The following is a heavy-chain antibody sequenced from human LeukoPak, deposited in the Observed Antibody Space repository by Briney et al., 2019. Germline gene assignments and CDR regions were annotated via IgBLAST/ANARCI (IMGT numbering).Heavy chain of an antibody. CDR2: INPSDGST. J-gene: IGHJ4*02. V-gene: IGHV1-46*01. D-gene: IGHD2-2*01. CDR1: GYTFTSYY. CDR3: ARDRRLTRDIVVIPAEIKGSSAFGY. Sequence: ASVKVSCKASGYTFTSYYMHWVRQAPGQGLEWMGIINPSDGSTSYAQKFQGRVTMTRDTSASTVFMELNSLRSEDTAVYYCARDRRLTRDIVVIPAEIKGSSAFGYWGQGTLVTVSS.